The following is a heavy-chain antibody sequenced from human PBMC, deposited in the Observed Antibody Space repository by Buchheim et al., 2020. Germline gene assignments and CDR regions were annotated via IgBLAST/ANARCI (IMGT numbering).Heavy chain of an antibody. CDR1: GGSVSSGTYY. V-gene: IGHV4-61*01. CDR3: ARRYCSGGSCYEDY. CDR2: IYYSGST. Sequence: QVQLQESGPGLVKPSETLSLTCTVSGGSVSSGTYYWSWIRQPPGKGLEWIGYIYYSGSTNYNPSLTSRVTISVDTSKNQFSLKLSSVTAADTAVYYCARRYCSGGSCYEDYWGQGTL. J-gene: IGHJ4*02. D-gene: IGHD2-15*01.